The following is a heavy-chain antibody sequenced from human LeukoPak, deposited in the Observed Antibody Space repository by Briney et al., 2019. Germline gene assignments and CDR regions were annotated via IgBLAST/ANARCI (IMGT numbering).Heavy chain of an antibody. Sequence: SVKVSCKASGGTFSSYAISWVRQAPGQGLEWMGGIIPIFGTANYAQKFQGRVTITADESTSTAYMELSSLRSEDTAVYYCASHYCSSTSCYNTFDYWGQGTLVTVS. D-gene: IGHD2-2*02. CDR1: GGTFSSYA. V-gene: IGHV1-69*13. CDR3: ASHYCSSTSCYNTFDY. CDR2: IIPIFGTA. J-gene: IGHJ4*02.